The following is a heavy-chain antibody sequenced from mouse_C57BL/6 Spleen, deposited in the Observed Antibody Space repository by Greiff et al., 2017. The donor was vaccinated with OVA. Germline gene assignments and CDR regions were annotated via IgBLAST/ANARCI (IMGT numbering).Heavy chain of an antibody. CDR2: ISSGSSTI. Sequence: DVQLQESGGGLVKPGGSLKLSCAASGFTFSDYGMHWVRQAPEKGLEWVAYISSGSSTIYYADTVKGRFTISRDNAKNTLFLQMTSLRSEDTAMYYCARLAYYAMDYWGQGTSVTVSS. V-gene: IGHV5-17*01. CDR3: ARLAYYAMDY. CDR1: GFTFSDYG. J-gene: IGHJ4*01.